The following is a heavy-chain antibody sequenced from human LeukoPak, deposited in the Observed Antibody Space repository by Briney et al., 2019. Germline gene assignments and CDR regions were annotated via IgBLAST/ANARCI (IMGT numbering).Heavy chain of an antibody. CDR1: GYTLTELS. J-gene: IGHJ4*02. CDR2: FDPEDGET. CDR3: ATDPTVTDPFDY. V-gene: IGHV1-24*01. Sequence: ASVKVSCKVSGYTLTELSMHWVRQAPGKGLEWMGGFDPEDGETIYAQKFQGRVTMTEDTSTDTAYMELSSLRSEDTAVYYCATDPTVTDPFDYWGQGTLVTVSS. D-gene: IGHD4-17*01.